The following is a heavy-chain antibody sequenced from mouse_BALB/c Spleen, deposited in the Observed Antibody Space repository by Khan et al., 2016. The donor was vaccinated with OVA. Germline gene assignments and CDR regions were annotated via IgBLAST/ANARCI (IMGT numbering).Heavy chain of an antibody. CDR1: GKTFTNYG. D-gene: IGHD2-10*01. Sequence: QIQLVQSGPELKKPGETVKISCKASGKTFTNYGMNWVKQAPGKGLKWMGWINTYTGEPTYADDFKGRFAFSLEASASTAYLQTNNLKDEDTATYFCARPPYFSYVMVYWGQGTSVTVSS. CDR2: INTYTGEP. V-gene: IGHV9-3-1*01. J-gene: IGHJ4*01. CDR3: ARPPYFSYVMVY.